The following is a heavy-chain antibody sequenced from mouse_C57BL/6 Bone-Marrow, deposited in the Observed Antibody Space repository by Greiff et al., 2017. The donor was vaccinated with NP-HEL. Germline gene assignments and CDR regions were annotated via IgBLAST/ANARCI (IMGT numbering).Heavy chain of an antibody. V-gene: IGHV1-81*01. J-gene: IGHJ1*03. D-gene: IGHD2-4*01. CDR1: GYTFTSYG. Sequence: VQLQQSGAELARPGASVKLSCKASGYTFTSYGISWVKQRTGQGLEWIGEIYPRSGNTYYNEKFKGKATLTADKSSSTAYMELRSLTSEDSAVYFCALYYDYDGGYFDVWGTGTTVTVSS. CDR3: ALYYDYDGGYFDV. CDR2: IYPRSGNT.